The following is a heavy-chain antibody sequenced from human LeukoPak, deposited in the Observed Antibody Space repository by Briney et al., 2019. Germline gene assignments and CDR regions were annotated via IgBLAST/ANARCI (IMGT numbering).Heavy chain of an antibody. D-gene: IGHD6-13*01. CDR2: ISSSSSYI. CDR1: GFTFSSYS. Sequence: GGSLRLSCAASGFTFSSYSMNWVRQAPGKGLEWVSSISSSSSYIYYADSVKGRSTISRDNAKNSLYLQMNSLRAEDTAVYYCARDGLAAAGYDYWGQGTLVTVSS. J-gene: IGHJ4*02. CDR3: ARDGLAAAGYDY. V-gene: IGHV3-21*01.